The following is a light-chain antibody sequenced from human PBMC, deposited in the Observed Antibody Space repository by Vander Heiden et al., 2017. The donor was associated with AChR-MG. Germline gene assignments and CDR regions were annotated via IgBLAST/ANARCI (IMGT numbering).Light chain of an antibody. CDR3: SSYAGSSTIYV. CDR2: EVH. V-gene: IGLV2-23*02. Sequence: QSALTQPASVSGSPGQSITISCTGTSSDVGTYNLVSWYQQHPGETPKVIIYEVHKRPSGVSNRFSGSKSGNTASLTISGLQAEDEADYYCSSYAGSSTIYVFGTGTKVTVL. CDR1: SSDVGTYNL. J-gene: IGLJ1*01.